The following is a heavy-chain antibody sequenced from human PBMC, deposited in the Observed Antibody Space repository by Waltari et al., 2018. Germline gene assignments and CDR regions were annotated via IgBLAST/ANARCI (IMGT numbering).Heavy chain of an antibody. D-gene: IGHD1-26*01. J-gene: IGHJ3*02. CDR3: ARLSDTAFDI. CDR1: GGSIRIDPSH. Sequence: QLQLQESGTGLVKPSETLSLTCTVSGGSIRIDPSHWGWIRQPPGKWLEWIANSHYDGTTEYNQSRKGGVTISVDTFKNQFSLRWSSVTAADTALYYCARLSDTAFDIWGQGTMVTVSS. CDR2: SHYDGTT. V-gene: IGHV4-39*01.